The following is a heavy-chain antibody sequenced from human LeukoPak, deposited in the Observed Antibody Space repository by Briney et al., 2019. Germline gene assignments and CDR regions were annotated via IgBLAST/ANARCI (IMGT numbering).Heavy chain of an antibody. Sequence: SGPTLVKPTQTLTLTCTFSGFSLSTTGVGVGWIRQPPVKALEWLALIYWDDDKRYSPSLKSRLTITKDTSKNQVVLTMTNMGPVDTATYFCAHRVTNSLFDYWGQGTLVTVSS. D-gene: IGHD4-23*01. J-gene: IGHJ4*02. V-gene: IGHV2-5*02. CDR2: IYWDDDK. CDR3: AHRVTNSLFDY. CDR1: GFSLSTTGVG.